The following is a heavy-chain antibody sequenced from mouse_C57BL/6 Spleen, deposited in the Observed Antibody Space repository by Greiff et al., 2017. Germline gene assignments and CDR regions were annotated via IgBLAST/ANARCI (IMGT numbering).Heavy chain of an antibody. D-gene: IGHD2-3*01. CDR3: ARSDGYSSWFAY. CDR1: GFTFSDYG. CDR2: ISNLAYSI. Sequence: EVKVEESGGGLVQPGGSLKLSCAASGFTFSDYGMAWVRQAPRKGPEWIAFISNLAYSIYYADTVTGRFTISRENAKHTMYLEMGSLRSEDTAMYYCARSDGYSSWFAYWGQGTLVTVSA. V-gene: IGHV5-15*04. J-gene: IGHJ3*01.